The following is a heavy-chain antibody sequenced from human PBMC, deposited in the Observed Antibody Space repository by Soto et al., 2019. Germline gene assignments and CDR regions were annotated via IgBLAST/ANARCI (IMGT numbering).Heavy chain of an antibody. CDR3: ARIAVAGTSDY. J-gene: IGHJ4*02. CDR1: GGSISSYY. V-gene: IGHV4-59*01. D-gene: IGHD6-19*01. Sequence: SETLSLTCTVSGGSISSYYWSWIRQPPGKGLEWIGYIYYSGSTNYNPSLKSRVTISVDTSKNQFSLKPSSVTAADTAVYYCARIAVAGTSDYWGQGTLVTVSS. CDR2: IYYSGST.